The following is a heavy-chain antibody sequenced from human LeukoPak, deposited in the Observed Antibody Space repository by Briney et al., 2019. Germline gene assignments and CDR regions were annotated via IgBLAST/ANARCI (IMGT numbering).Heavy chain of an antibody. CDR3: ARRDSGSRGFDS. CDR2: ISGSGGST. J-gene: IGHJ4*02. D-gene: IGHD3-10*01. V-gene: IGHV3-23*01. Sequence: GGSLRLSCEASGFTFSTYAMSWVRQAPGKGLEWVSSISGSGGSTYYADSVKGRFTISRDNSKTSLYLQMNSLRAEDTAVYYCARRDSGSRGFDSWGQGTLVTVSS. CDR1: GFTFSTYA.